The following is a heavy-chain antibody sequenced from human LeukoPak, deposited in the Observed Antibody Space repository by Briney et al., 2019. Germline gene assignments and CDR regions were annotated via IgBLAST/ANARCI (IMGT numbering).Heavy chain of an antibody. V-gene: IGHV4-30-4*01. CDR1: GGSISSGDYY. CDR2: IYYSGST. CDR3: ARDVLPLHGRSMRFDY. D-gene: IGHD3-10*01. Sequence: PSETLSLTCTVSGGSISSGDYYWSWIRQPPGKGLEWIGYIYYSGSTYYNPSLKSRVTISVDTSKNQFSLKLSSVTAADTAVYYCARDVLPLHGRSMRFDYWGQGTLVTVSS. J-gene: IGHJ4*02.